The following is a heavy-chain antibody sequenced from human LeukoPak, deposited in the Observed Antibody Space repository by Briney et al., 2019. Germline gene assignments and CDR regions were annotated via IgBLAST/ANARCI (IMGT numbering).Heavy chain of an antibody. V-gene: IGHV3-21*01. CDR1: GFTFSNFN. CDR2: ISSGSSYI. J-gene: IGHJ4*02. CDR3: ARYVGTYRDF. Sequence: RGSLRLSCAASGFTFSNFNMNCLRQAPGKGLEWVSSISSGSSYIFYADSVKGRFTISRDNAKNSLYLQMNSLRAEDTAVYYCARYVGTYRDFWGQGTLVSVSP. D-gene: IGHD1-26*01.